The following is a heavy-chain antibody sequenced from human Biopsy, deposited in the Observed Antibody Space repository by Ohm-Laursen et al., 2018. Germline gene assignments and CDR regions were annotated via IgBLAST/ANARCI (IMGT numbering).Heavy chain of an antibody. CDR2: IYSGGNT. J-gene: IGHJ4*02. CDR1: GYSIIPSGPEN. CDR3: ARGMRTTGWPYFDY. V-gene: IGHV4-61*01. Sequence: GTLSLTCTLSGYSIIPSGPENWSWVRQPPGQGLQYIGFIYSGGNTNYNPSLRSRVTMSVDTSKNQFSLRLNSVTAADTAVYYCARGMRTTGWPYFDYWGQGILVTVSS. D-gene: IGHD2/OR15-2a*01.